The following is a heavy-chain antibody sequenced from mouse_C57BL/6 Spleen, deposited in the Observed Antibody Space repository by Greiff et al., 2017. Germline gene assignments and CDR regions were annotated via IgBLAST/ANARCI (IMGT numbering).Heavy chain of an antibody. D-gene: IGHD2-4*01. CDR2: IDPNSGGT. CDR1: GYTFTSYW. Sequence: VQLQQPGAELVKPGASVKLSCKASGYTFTSYWMHWVKQRPGRGLEWIGRIDPNSGGTKYNEKFKSKATLTVDKPSSTAYMQLSSLTSEDSAVYYGARGALDYDYVRDAMDYWGQGTSVTVSS. V-gene: IGHV1-72*01. CDR3: ARGALDYDYVRDAMDY. J-gene: IGHJ4*01.